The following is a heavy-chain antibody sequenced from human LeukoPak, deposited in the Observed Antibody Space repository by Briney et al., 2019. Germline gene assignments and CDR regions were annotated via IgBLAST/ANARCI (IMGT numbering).Heavy chain of an antibody. D-gene: IGHD6-13*01. CDR1: GYSISSGYY. J-gene: IGHJ4*02. CDR2: IYHSRST. V-gene: IGHV4-38-2*02. CDR3: ASTPIAAAGLFDY. Sequence: SETLSLTCTVSGYSISSGYYWGWIRQPPGKGLEWIGSIYHSRSTYYNPSLKSRVTISVDTSKHQFSLKLSSVTAADTAVYYCASTPIAAAGLFDYWGQGTLVTVSS.